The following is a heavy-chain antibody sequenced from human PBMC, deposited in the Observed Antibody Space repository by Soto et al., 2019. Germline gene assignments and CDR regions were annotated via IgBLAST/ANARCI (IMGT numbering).Heavy chain of an antibody. CDR1: GGPISSYY. CDR3: AREYPEGAFDI. CDR2: IYYSGST. D-gene: IGHD2-2*01. Sequence: SETLSLTCTVSGGPISSYYWSWIRQPPGKGLEWIGYIYYSGSTNYNPSLKSRVTISVDTSKNQFSLKLSSVTAADTAVYYCAREYPEGAFDIWGQGTMVTVSS. J-gene: IGHJ3*02. V-gene: IGHV4-59*01.